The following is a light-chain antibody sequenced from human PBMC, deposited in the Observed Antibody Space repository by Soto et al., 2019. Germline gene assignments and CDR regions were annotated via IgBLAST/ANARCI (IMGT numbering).Light chain of an antibody. CDR1: SSDIGSDNF. CDR3: SSYTTTYIWV. V-gene: IGLV2-14*01. Sequence: QSVLTQPASVSGSLGQSITISCTGTSSDIGSDNFVSWHQQHPGKAPKFIIYGVSNRPSGVSNRFSGSKSGNTASLTISGLQADDEADYYCSSYTTTYIWVFGGGTKVTVL. J-gene: IGLJ3*02. CDR2: GVS.